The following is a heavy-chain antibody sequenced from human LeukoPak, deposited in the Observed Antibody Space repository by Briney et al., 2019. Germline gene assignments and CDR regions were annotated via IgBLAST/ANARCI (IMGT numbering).Heavy chain of an antibody. V-gene: IGHV3-48*04. CDR2: ITNGGSTI. D-gene: IGHD3-9*01. CDR3: ARSIGLTGGGVDV. Sequence: GGSLRLSCAASGFTFSSYAMSWVRQAPGKGLEWVSYITNGGSTIHHADSVKGRFTISRDNAKKTLYLQMNSLRAEDTAVYYCARSIGLTGGGVDVWGQGTTVTLSS. CDR1: GFTFSSYA. J-gene: IGHJ6*02.